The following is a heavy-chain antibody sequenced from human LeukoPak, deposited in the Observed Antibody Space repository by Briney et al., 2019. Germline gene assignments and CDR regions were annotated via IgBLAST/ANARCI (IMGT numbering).Heavy chain of an antibody. Sequence: GGSLRLSCAASGFAFSTYGMQWVRQAPGKGLEWVAVISYDGKVKHYTDSVKGRFTISRDNSRNTLYLQMNSLGTEDTALYYCAKEIHPRSSNGWPFDYWGQGPLVTVSS. D-gene: IGHD6-19*01. CDR3: AKEIHPRSSNGWPFDY. CDR2: ISYDGKVK. CDR1: GFAFSTYG. J-gene: IGHJ4*02. V-gene: IGHV3-30*18.